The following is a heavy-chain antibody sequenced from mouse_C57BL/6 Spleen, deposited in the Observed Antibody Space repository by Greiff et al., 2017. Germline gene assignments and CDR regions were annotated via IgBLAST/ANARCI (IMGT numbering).Heavy chain of an antibody. CDR3: ARSPHYYGSSYAMDY. Sequence: QVQLQQPGAELVMPGASVKLSCKASGYTFTSYWMHWVKQRPGQGLEWIGEIDPSDSYTNYNQKFKGKSTLTVDKSSSTAYMQLSSLTSEDSAVYDCARSPHYYGSSYAMDYWGQGTSVTVSS. CDR2: IDPSDSYT. D-gene: IGHD1-1*01. CDR1: GYTFTSYW. V-gene: IGHV1-69*01. J-gene: IGHJ4*01.